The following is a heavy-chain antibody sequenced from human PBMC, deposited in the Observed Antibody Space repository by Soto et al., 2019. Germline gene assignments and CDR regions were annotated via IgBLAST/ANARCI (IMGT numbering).Heavy chain of an antibody. J-gene: IGHJ6*03. CDR2: TYYKSKWFN. D-gene: IGHD2-2*01. CDR1: GDSVSSNSAG. Sequence: SQTLSLTCAISGDSVSSNSAGWNWVRQTPSRGLEWLGRTYYKSKWFNNYAVSVKSRITINPDTSQNQFSLHLDSVTPEDTAVYYCARGGGSCSSTSCYYRDYYYYYMDVWGKGTTVTVSS. CDR3: ARGGGSCSSTSCYYRDYYYYYMDV. V-gene: IGHV6-1*01.